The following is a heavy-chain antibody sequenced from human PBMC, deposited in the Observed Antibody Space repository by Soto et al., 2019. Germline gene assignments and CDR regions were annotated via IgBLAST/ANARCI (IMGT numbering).Heavy chain of an antibody. J-gene: IGHJ6*02. CDR1: GFTFSSYS. CDR2: ISSSSSYI. V-gene: IGHV3-21*01. Sequence: EVQLVESGGGLVKPGGSLRLSCAASGFTFSSYSMNWVRQAPGKGLEWVSSISSSSSYIYYADSVKGRFTISRDNSKNSLYLQMNSRRAEDTAVDYCARDSSGDYPYVYYYGMDVWGQWTTVTVSS. D-gene: IGHD4-17*01. CDR3: ARDSSGDYPYVYYYGMDV.